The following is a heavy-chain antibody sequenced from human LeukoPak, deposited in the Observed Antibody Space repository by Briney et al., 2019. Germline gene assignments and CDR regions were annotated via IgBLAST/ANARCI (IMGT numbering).Heavy chain of an antibody. CDR3: ARRWSISYGRAFDY. Sequence: SETLSLTCSVSGGSISSGSYYWSWIRQPAGKGLEWIGEINHSGSTNYNPSLKSRVTISVDTSKNQFSLKLSSVTAADTAVYYCARRWSISYGRAFDYWGQGTLVTVSS. CDR2: INHSGST. CDR1: GGSISSGSYY. D-gene: IGHD5-18*01. J-gene: IGHJ4*02. V-gene: IGHV4-61*10.